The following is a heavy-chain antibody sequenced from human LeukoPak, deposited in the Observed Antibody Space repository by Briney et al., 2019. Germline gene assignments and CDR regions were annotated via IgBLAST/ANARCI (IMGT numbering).Heavy chain of an antibody. Sequence: SETLSLTCTVSGGSIRSYYWSWIRQPPGKGLEWIGYIYYSGSTNYNPSLKSRVTISVDTSKNQFSLKLSSVTAADTAVYYCARGDQLLSDYWGQGTLVTVSS. CDR2: IYYSGST. CDR1: GGSIRSYY. CDR3: ARGDQLLSDY. D-gene: IGHD2-2*01. J-gene: IGHJ4*02. V-gene: IGHV4-59*01.